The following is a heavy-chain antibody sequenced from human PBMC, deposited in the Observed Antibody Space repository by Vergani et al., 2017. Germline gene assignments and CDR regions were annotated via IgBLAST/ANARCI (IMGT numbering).Heavy chain of an antibody. D-gene: IGHD1-14*01. J-gene: IGHJ6*02. CDR2: FYTGGGT. Sequence: QVQLQESGPGLVRPSQTLSLTCTVSGGSISSGSYYWSWFRQLAGKGLEWIGRFYTGGGTSYNPSLKSRVTISVDTSKNQFSLQLSSVTAADTAVYYCARDPLYITTWPFLLLDMDVWGQGTTVTVSS. CDR3: ARDPLYITTWPFLLLDMDV. CDR1: GGSISSGSYY. V-gene: IGHV4-61*02.